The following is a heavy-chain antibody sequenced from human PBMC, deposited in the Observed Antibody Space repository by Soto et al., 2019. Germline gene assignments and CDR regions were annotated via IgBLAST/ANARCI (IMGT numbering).Heavy chain of an antibody. CDR2: IRSKANSYAT. CDR3: TRQMWYYGSGLWYYGMDV. CDR1: GFTFSGSA. D-gene: IGHD3-10*01. J-gene: IGHJ6*02. V-gene: IGHV3-73*02. Sequence: EVQLVESGGGLVQPGGSLKLSCAASGFTFSGSAMHWVRQASGKGLEWVGRIRSKANSYATAYAASVKGRFTISRDDSKNTAYLQMNSLKTEDTAVYYCTRQMWYYGSGLWYYGMDVWGQGTTVTVSS.